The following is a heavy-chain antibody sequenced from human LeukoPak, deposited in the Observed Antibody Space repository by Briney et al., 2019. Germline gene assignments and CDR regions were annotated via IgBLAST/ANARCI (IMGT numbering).Heavy chain of an antibody. V-gene: IGHV4-39*01. CDR3: ARVGQQLAYYFDY. Sequence: SETLSLTCAVSGGSISSSNWWSWVRQPPGKGLEWIGSIYYSGSTYYNPSLKSRVTISVDTSKNQFSLKLTSVTAADTAVYYCARVGQQLAYYFDYWGQGTLVTVSS. J-gene: IGHJ4*02. CDR2: IYYSGST. D-gene: IGHD6-13*01. CDR1: GGSISSSNW.